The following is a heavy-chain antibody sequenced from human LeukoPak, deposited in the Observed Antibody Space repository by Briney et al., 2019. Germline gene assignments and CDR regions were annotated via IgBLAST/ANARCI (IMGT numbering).Heavy chain of an antibody. V-gene: IGHV1-18*01. J-gene: IGHJ6*02. Sequence: ASVKVACKASGYSFTSYGISWVRQAPGQGLEWMGWISAYNGNTNYAQKLQGRVTMTTDTSTSTAYMELRSLRSDDTAVYYCARDSPRIYDSSGYYYYYGMDVWDQGTTVTVSS. CDR1: GYSFTSYG. CDR2: ISAYNGNT. D-gene: IGHD3-22*01. CDR3: ARDSPRIYDSSGYYYYYGMDV.